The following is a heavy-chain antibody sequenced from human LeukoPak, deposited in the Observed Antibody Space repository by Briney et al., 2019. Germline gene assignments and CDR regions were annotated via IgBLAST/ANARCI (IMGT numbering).Heavy chain of an antibody. CDR2: ISSSGTYI. D-gene: IGHD6-13*01. CDR1: GFTFRSYS. CDR3: AKDGFRAAAGHDY. V-gene: IGHV3-21*04. J-gene: IGHJ4*02. Sequence: PGGSLRLSCAASGFTFRSYSMNWVRQAPGKGLEWVSSISSSGTYIYYADSVKGRFTISRDSSKSTLYLQMNSLRAEDTAVYYCAKDGFRAAAGHDYWGQGTLVTVSS.